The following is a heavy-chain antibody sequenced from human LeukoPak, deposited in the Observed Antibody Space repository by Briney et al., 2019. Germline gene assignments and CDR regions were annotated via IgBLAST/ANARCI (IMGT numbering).Heavy chain of an antibody. CDR2: MNPYSGNT. Sequence: APVKASCKAARYTYTRYVINWVRQSTGQGVEGLGWMNPYSGNTGYAQKFKGRVTMTRNTSMTTAYMELSSLRNEETAVYYCARAPSRAVAGTRGPWFDPWGQGTLVTVSS. V-gene: IGHV1-8*01. CDR1: RYTYTRYV. CDR3: ARAPSRAVAGTRGPWFDP. D-gene: IGHD6-19*01. J-gene: IGHJ5*02.